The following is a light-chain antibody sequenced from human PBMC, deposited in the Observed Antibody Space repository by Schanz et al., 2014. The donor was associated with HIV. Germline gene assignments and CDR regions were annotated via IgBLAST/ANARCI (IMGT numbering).Light chain of an antibody. CDR1: QDIRND. J-gene: IGKJ5*01. CDR3: QQLNSYPPDT. V-gene: IGKV1-17*01. CDR2: AGS. Sequence: IQMTQSPSSLSASVGDRVTITCRASQDIRNDLGWYQQKPGKAPKLLIYAGSRLQSGVPSRFSGSGSGTDFTLTISSLQPEDFATYYCQQLNSYPPDTFGQGTRLDIK.